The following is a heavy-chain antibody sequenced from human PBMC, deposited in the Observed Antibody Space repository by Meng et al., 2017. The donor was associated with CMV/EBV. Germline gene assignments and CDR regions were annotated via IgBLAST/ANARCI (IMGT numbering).Heavy chain of an antibody. CDR1: GFTFSSYA. CDR2: ISGSGGST. J-gene: IGHJ6*02. D-gene: IGHD5-24*01. CDR3: ANGFRVGPYYYYGMDV. V-gene: IGHV3-23*01. Sequence: GGSLTLSCAASGFTFSSYAMSWVPQAPGKGLEGVSDISGSGGSTYYADSVKGRFTISRDNSKNTLYLQMNGLRAEDTAVYYCANGFRVGPYYYYGMDVWGQGTTVTVSS.